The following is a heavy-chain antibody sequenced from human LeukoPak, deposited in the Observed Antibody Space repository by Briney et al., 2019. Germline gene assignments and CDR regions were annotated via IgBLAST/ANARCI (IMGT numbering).Heavy chain of an antibody. D-gene: IGHD1-26*01. CDR1: GGTFSSYA. Sequence: ASVKVSCKASGGTFSSYAISWVRQAPGQGLEWMGIINPSGGSTSYAQKFQGRVTMTRDTSTSTVYMELSSLRSEDTAVYYCARARIVGAKPLDYWGQGTLVTVSS. CDR2: INPSGGST. V-gene: IGHV1-46*01. J-gene: IGHJ4*02. CDR3: ARARIVGAKPLDY.